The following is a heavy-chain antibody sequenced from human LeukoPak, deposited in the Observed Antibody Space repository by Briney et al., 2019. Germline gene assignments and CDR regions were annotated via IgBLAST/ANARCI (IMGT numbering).Heavy chain of an antibody. Sequence: PGGSLRLACAASGFTFSSYEMNWVRQAPGKGLEWVSYISSSCSTIYYADSVKGRFTISRDNAKNSLYLQMNSLRAEDTAVYYCARDSYYDFWSGYHTGFDYWGQGTLVTVSS. CDR2: ISSSCSTI. J-gene: IGHJ4*02. D-gene: IGHD3-3*01. V-gene: IGHV3-48*03. CDR1: GFTFSSYE. CDR3: ARDSYYDFWSGYHTGFDY.